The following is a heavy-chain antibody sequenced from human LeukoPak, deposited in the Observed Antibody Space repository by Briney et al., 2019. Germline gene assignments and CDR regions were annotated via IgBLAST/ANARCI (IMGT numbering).Heavy chain of an antibody. Sequence: ASVKVSCKASGYTFTSYGISWVRQAPGQGLEWMGWISAYNGNTNYAQKLQGRVTMTTDTSTSTAYMELRSLRSDDTAVYYCARGLPIVVVVAAPFDPWGQGTLVTVSS. D-gene: IGHD2-15*01. CDR1: GYTFTSYG. J-gene: IGHJ5*02. CDR3: ARGLPIVVVVAAPFDP. CDR2: ISAYNGNT. V-gene: IGHV1-18*01.